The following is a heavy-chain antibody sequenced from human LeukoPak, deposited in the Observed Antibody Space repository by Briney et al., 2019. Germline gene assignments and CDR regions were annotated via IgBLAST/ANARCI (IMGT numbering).Heavy chain of an antibody. CDR3: ARETDIVPTVDAFDI. D-gene: IGHD5-12*01. CDR2: TYYRSKWFN. CDR1: GDSVSSNSAA. V-gene: IGHV6-1*01. J-gene: IGHJ3*02. Sequence: SQTLSLTCATSGDSVSSNSAAWNWIRQSPSRGLEWLGRTYYRSKWFNDYAISVKSRITINPDTSKDQFSLQLNSVTPEDTAVYYCARETDIVPTVDAFDIWGQGTMVTVSS.